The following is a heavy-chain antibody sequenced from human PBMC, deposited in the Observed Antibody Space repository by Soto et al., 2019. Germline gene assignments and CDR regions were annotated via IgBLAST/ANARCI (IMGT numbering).Heavy chain of an antibody. CDR1: GFTFSSYS. D-gene: IGHD2-2*01. CDR3: AKEKISTSCCNWFDP. V-gene: IGHV3-21*04. J-gene: IGHJ5*02. Sequence: GGSLRLSCAASGFTFSSYSMNWVRQAPGKGLEWVSSISSSSSYIYYADSVKGRFTTSRDNAKNSLYLQMNSLRAEDTALYYCAKEKISTSCCNWFDPWGQGTLVTVSS. CDR2: ISSSSSYI.